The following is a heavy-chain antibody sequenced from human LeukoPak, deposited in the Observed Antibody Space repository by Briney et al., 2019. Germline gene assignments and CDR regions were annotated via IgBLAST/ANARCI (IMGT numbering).Heavy chain of an antibody. J-gene: IGHJ4*02. V-gene: IGHV4-38-2*01. CDR2: IYHSGST. CDR1: GCSISSGYY. CDR3: ARSYYDFWSGYSLAY. D-gene: IGHD3-3*01. Sequence: SETLSLTCAVSGCSISSGYYWGWSRQPPGKGLEWIGSIYHSGSTYYNPSLQSRVTISVETSKNQFSLNLSSVTAAETAVYYCARSYYDFWSGYSLAYWGQGTLVTVSS.